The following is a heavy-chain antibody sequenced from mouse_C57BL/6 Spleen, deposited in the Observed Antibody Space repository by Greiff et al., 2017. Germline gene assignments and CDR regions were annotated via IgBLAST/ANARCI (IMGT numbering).Heavy chain of an antibody. CDR1: GYTFTDYY. J-gene: IGHJ4*01. Sequence: EVQLQQSGPELVKPGASVKISCKASGYTFTDYYMNWVKQSHGKSLEWIGDINPNNGGTSYNQKFKGKATLTVDKSSSTAYMELRSLTSEDSAVYYCARVAIYYYGSSYGYAMDYWGQGTSVTVSS. CDR3: ARVAIYYYGSSYGYAMDY. CDR2: INPNNGGT. V-gene: IGHV1-26*01. D-gene: IGHD1-1*01.